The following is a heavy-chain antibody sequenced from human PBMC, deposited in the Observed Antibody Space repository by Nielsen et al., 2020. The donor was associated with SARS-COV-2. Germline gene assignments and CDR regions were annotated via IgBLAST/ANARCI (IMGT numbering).Heavy chain of an antibody. Sequence: VRQMPGKGLEWMGRIDPSDSYTNYSPSFQGHVTISADKSISTAYLQWSSLKASDTAMYYCARATYCSSTNCYVGFDPWGQGTLVTVSS. V-gene: IGHV5-10-1*01. CDR2: IDPSDSYT. J-gene: IGHJ5*02. D-gene: IGHD2-2*01. CDR3: ARATYCSSTNCYVGFDP.